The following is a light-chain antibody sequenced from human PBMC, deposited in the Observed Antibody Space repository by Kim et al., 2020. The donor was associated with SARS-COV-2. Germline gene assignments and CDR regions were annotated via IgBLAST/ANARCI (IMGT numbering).Light chain of an antibody. J-gene: IGKJ4*01. CDR2: GAS. V-gene: IGKV1-6*01. CDR3: LQDYNYPFT. Sequence: AIQMTQSPSSLSASVGDRVNITCRASQGIRNDLGWYQQKAGKAPNLLIFGASSLQSGVPSRFSGSGSGTDFTLTISSLQPEDFATYYCLQDYNYPFTFGGGTKVDI. CDR1: QGIRND.